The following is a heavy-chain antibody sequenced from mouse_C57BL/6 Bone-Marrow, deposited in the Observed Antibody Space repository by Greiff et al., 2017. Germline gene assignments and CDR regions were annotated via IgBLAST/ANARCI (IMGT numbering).Heavy chain of an antibody. J-gene: IGHJ1*03. CDR1: GYTFTSYW. CDR2: IHPNSGST. V-gene: IGHV1-64*01. CDR3: AYWYFEV. Sequence: VQLQQPGAELVKPGVSVKLSCKASGYTFTSYWMHWVKQRPGQGLEWIVMIHPNSGSTNYNEKFKSKATLTVDKSSSTAYMQLGGLTSEDSAVYYCAYWYFEVGDTGTTVTVSS.